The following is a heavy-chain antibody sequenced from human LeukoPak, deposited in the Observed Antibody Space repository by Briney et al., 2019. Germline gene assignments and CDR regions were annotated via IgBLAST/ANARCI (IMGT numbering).Heavy chain of an antibody. D-gene: IGHD2-2*01. V-gene: IGHV3-30*04. CDR3: AREATCSSTSCYFSYYYYYYMDV. J-gene: IGHJ6*03. Sequence: GRSLRLSCAASGFTFSSYAMHWVRQAPGKGLEWVAVIPYDGSNKYYADSVKGRFTISRDNSKNTLYLQMNSLRAEDTAVYYCAREATCSSTSCYFSYYYYYYMDVWGKGTTVTVSS. CDR1: GFTFSSYA. CDR2: IPYDGSNK.